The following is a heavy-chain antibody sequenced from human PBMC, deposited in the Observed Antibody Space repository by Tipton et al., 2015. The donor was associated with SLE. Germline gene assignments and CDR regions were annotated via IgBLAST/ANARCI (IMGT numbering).Heavy chain of an antibody. CDR2: ISDDGAES. CDR1: GFAFSSFA. J-gene: IGHJ2*01. D-gene: IGHD6-13*01. Sequence: SLRLSCAASGFAFSSFALHWVRQAPGKGLEYGSTISDDGAESHYAASVKDKFTVSRDNSKNTLYLQMNSLRAEDTAVYYCAGSIAAADGYFDLWGRGTLVTVSS. V-gene: IGHV3-64*02. CDR3: AGSIAAADGYFDL.